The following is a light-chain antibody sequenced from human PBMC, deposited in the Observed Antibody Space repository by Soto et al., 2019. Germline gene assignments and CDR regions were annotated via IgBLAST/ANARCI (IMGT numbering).Light chain of an antibody. CDR1: QSINIY. Sequence: DIQMTQSPSLSASVGDRVTLTCRANQSINIYVNWYQQKPGKGPKLLIYGASSLQSGVPSRVSGSGSGTDFTLTISSLEPEDSATYYCQQTHTTPWTFGQGTKVEVK. J-gene: IGKJ1*01. V-gene: IGKV1-39*01. CDR3: QQTHTTPWT. CDR2: GAS.